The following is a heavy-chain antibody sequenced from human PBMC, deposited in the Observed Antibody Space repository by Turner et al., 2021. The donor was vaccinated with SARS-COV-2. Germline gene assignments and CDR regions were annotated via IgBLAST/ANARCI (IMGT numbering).Heavy chain of an antibody. V-gene: IGHV1-24*01. CDR1: GYTLTELS. D-gene: IGHD2-2*01. Sequence: QVQLVQSGAEVTKPGASVKVSCKISGYTLTELSMYWVRQAPGKGREWMGGFDPEDGETIYAQNFQGRVTMTEDTSTDTAYMELSSLRSEDTAVYFCATGYQLRVNWFDPWGQGTLVTVSS. CDR3: ATGYQLRVNWFDP. CDR2: FDPEDGET. J-gene: IGHJ5*02.